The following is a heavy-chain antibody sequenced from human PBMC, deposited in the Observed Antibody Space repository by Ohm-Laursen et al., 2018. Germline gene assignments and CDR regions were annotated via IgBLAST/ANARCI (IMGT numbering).Heavy chain of an antibody. CDR1: GGSFSDYN. CDR3: ARVKGIAVAGNPEDSYFDY. D-gene: IGHD6-19*01. J-gene: IGHJ4*02. Sequence: SQTLSLTCAVYGGSFSDYNWSWIRRTPGKGLEWIGEINHSGTTDYNSSLKSRVTISLDTSKNQFSLRLNSVTAADTAMYYCARVKGIAVAGNPEDSYFDYWGQGTLVTVSS. V-gene: IGHV4-34*01. CDR2: INHSGTT.